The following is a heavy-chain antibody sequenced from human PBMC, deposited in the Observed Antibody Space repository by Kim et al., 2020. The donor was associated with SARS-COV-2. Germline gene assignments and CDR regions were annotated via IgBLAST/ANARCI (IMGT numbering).Heavy chain of an antibody. D-gene: IGHD4-4*01. CDR2: IIPIFGTA. CDR3: ARGHSTTVTFFDY. CDR1: GGTFSSYA. J-gene: IGHJ4*02. V-gene: IGHV1-69*13. Sequence: SVKVSCKASGGTFSSYAISWVRQAPGQGLEWMGGIIPIFGTANYAQKFQGRVTITADESTSTAYMELSSLRSEDTAVYYCARGHSTTVTFFDYWGQGTLVTVSS.